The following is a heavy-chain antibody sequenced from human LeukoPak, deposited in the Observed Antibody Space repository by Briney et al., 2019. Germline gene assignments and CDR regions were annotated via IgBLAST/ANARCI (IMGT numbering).Heavy chain of an antibody. CDR3: ARAAAAAGSWDY. CDR1: GFTFSSYS. D-gene: IGHD6-13*01. Sequence: GGSLGLSCAASGFTFSSYSMNWVRQAPGKGLEWVSSISSSSSYIYYADSVKGRFTISRDNAKNSLYLQMNSLRAEDTAVYYCARAAAAAGSWDYWGQGTLVTVSS. V-gene: IGHV3-21*01. J-gene: IGHJ4*02. CDR2: ISSSSSYI.